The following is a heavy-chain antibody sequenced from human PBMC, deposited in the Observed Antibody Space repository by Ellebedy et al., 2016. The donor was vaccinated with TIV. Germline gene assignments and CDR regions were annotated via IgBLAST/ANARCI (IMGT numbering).Heavy chain of an antibody. CDR2: ISGSGGST. D-gene: IGHD2-2*01. CDR3: AKKYCSSTSCPGGY. CDR1: GFTFSSYA. Sequence: GESLKISXAASGFTFSSYAMSWVRQAPGKGLEWVSAISGSGGSTYYADSVKGRFTISRDNSKNTLYLQMNSLRAEDTAVYYCAKKYCSSTSCPGGYWGQGTLVTVSS. V-gene: IGHV3-23*01. J-gene: IGHJ4*02.